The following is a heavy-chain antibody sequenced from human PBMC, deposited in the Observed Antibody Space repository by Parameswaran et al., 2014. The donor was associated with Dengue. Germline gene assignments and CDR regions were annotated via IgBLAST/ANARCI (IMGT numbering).Heavy chain of an antibody. V-gene: IGHV1-46*01. J-gene: IGHJ4*02. CDR2: INPSGGAT. CDR3: ARGDAYSSSSTWGADY. Sequence: WVRQAPGQGLEWMGIINPSGGATTYAQKFQGRITMTRDTSTNTVYMELYSLISEDTAVYYCARGDAYSSSSTWGADYWGQGTLVTVS. D-gene: IGHD6-6*01.